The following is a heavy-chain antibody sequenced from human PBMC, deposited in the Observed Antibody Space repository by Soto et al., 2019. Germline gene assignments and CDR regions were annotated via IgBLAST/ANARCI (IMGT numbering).Heavy chain of an antibody. J-gene: IGHJ5*02. CDR3: AVVDSTGNWFDP. V-gene: IGHV4-39*01. CDR1: GGSISSSDFY. CDR2: MYYSGTT. D-gene: IGHD3-22*01. Sequence: QLQLQESGPGLVKPSETLSLTCTVSGGSISSSDFYWGWLRQPPGKGLDFIGSMYYSGTTYYNPSLKNRITISVDTSKNQFSLKLISVTAADTAVYYCAVVDSTGNWFDPWGQAALVTVSS.